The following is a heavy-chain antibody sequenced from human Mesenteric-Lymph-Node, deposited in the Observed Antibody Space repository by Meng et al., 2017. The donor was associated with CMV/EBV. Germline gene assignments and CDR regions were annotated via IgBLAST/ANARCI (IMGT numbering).Heavy chain of an antibody. V-gene: IGHV4-61*08. CDR3: ARDSLRITMVRGVSYYYYYGMDV. CDR1: GGSISSGDYY. CDR2: IYYSGST. D-gene: IGHD3-10*01. Sequence: SETLSLTCTVSGGSISSGDYYWSWIRQPPGKGLEWIGYIYYSGSTNYNPSLKSRVTISVDTSNNQFSLKLSSVTAADTAVYYCARDSLRITMVRGVSYYYYYGMDVWGQGTTVTVSS. J-gene: IGHJ6*02.